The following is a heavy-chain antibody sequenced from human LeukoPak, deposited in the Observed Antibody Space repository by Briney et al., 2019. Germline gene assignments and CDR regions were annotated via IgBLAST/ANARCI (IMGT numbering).Heavy chain of an antibody. Sequence: ASVKVSCKASGGTFSSYAISWVRQAPGQGLEWMGWISAYNGNTNYAQKLQGRVTMTTDTSTSTAYMELRSLRSDDTAVYYCARDQVPGAFDIWGQGTMVTVSS. J-gene: IGHJ3*02. CDR1: GGTFSSYA. CDR3: ARDQVPGAFDI. CDR2: ISAYNGNT. D-gene: IGHD3-10*01. V-gene: IGHV1-18*01.